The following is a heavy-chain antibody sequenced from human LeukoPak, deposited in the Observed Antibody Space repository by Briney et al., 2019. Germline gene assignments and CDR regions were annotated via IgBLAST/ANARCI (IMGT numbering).Heavy chain of an antibody. CDR3: ARSIGASGWHNFQY. V-gene: IGHV4-59*01. CDR1: NGSISTYY. CDR2: IDYSGHT. D-gene: IGHD6-19*01. J-gene: IGHJ4*02. Sequence: SETLSLICSVSNGSISTYYWSWIRQPPGKGLEYIGYIDYSGHTYANPSLQSRVTLSVDTSTNQISLQLTSVTAADTAVYFCARSIGASGWHNFQYWGQGTLVTVSS.